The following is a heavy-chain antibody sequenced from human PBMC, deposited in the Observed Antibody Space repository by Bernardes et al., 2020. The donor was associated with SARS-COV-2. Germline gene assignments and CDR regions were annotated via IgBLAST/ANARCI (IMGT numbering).Heavy chain of an antibody. CDR3: AGTSGTCCDY. J-gene: IGHJ4*02. CDR2: IAGDGTSV. V-gene: IGHV3-74*03. D-gene: IGHD5-12*01. Sequence: GGSLRLSCEASGFTFSTYWMHWVRQAPGKGLQWVARIAGDGTSVTYADSVKGRFTISRDNAKNTLYLQMNTLRAEDTAVYYCAGTSGTCCDYWGQGSLVTVSS. CDR1: GFTFSTYW.